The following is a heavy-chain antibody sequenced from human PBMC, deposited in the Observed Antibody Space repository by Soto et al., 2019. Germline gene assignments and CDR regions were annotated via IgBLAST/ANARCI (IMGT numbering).Heavy chain of an antibody. CDR1: GFTFSSYA. Sequence: EVQLLESGGGLVQPGGSLRLSCAASGFTFSSYAMSWVRQAPGKGLEWVSSISDSGGYTYSADSVKGRFTISRDNSKNTLFLQMNSLRAEDTALYYCAKQGVTMWANIYYFDSWGQGTLVTVFS. CDR3: AKQGVTMWANIYYFDS. D-gene: IGHD3-10*02. CDR2: ISDSGGYT. J-gene: IGHJ4*02. V-gene: IGHV3-23*01.